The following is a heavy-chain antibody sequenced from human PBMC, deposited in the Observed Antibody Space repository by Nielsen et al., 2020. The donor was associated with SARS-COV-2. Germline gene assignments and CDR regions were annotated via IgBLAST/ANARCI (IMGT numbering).Heavy chain of an antibody. CDR3: AKPLWGYYYYYGMDV. V-gene: IGHV3-9*01. D-gene: IGHD1-26*01. CDR1: GFTFDDYA. CDR2: ISWNSGSI. J-gene: IGHJ6*02. Sequence: GGSLRLSCAASGFTFDDYAMHWVRQAPGKGLEWVSGISWNSGSIGYADSVKGRFTISRDNAKNSLYLQMNSLRAEDTALYYCAKPLWGYYYYYGMDVWGQGTTVTVSS.